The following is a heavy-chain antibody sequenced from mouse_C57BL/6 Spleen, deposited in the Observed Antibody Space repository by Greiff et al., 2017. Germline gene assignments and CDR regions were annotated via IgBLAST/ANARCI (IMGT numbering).Heavy chain of an antibody. J-gene: IGHJ2*01. V-gene: IGHV1-72*01. CDR1: GYTFTSYW. Sequence: VQLQQPGAELVKPGASVKLSCKASGYTFTSYWMHWVKQRPGRGLEWIGRIDPNSGGTKYNEKFKGKATLTVDKPSSTAYMQLSSLTSEDSAVYYCAGYYYGSVGYLDYWGQGTTLTVSS. CDR2: IDPNSGGT. D-gene: IGHD1-1*01. CDR3: AGYYYGSVGYLDY.